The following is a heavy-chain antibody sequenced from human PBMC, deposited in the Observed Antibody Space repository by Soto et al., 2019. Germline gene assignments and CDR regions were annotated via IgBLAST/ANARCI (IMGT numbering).Heavy chain of an antibody. CDR2: INHSGST. Sequence: SETLALTCAVYGGSFSGYYWSWIRQPPGKGLEWIGEINHSGSTNYNPSLKSRVTISVDTSKNQFSLKLSSVTAADTAVYYCVRRRPNSSDPCCQTTLLSVSS. J-gene: IGHJ5*02. CDR3: VRRRPNSSDP. V-gene: IGHV4-34*01. CDR1: GGSFSGYY.